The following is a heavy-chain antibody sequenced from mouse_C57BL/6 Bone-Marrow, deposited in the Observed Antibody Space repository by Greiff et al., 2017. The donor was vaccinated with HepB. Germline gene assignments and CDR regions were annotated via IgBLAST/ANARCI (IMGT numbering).Heavy chain of an antibody. Sequence: EVMLVESGGGLVKPGGSLKLSCAASGFTFSSYAMSWVRQTPEKRLEWVATISDGGSYTYYPDNVKGRFTISRDNAKNNLYLQMSHLKSEDTAMYYCARDTVYSNYDWGQGTTLTVSS. CDR3: ARDTVYSNYD. V-gene: IGHV5-4*01. CDR1: GFTFSSYA. J-gene: IGHJ2*01. CDR2: ISDGGSYT. D-gene: IGHD2-5*01.